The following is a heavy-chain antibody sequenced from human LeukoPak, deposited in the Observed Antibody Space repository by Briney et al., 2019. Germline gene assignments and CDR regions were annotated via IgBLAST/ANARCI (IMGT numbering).Heavy chain of an antibody. D-gene: IGHD5-24*01. Sequence: PGGSLRLSCAASGFTFSSYAMSWVRQAPGKGLEWVSAISGSGGSTYYADSVKGRFTISRDNSKNTLYLQMNSLRADDTAIYYCARPVGMATSGYWGQGTLVTVSS. CDR1: GFTFSSYA. CDR2: ISGSGGST. CDR3: ARPVGMATSGY. V-gene: IGHV3-23*01. J-gene: IGHJ4*02.